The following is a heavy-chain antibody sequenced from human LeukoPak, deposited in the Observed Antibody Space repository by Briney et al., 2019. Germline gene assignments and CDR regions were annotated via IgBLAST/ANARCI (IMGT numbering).Heavy chain of an antibody. CDR1: GYSFTNYW. V-gene: IGHV5-51*01. CDR2: IRPMNSDV. J-gene: IGHJ4*02. Sequence: GESLQISCKGSGYSFTNYWIGWVRQMPGKGLEWMGIIRPMNSDVRYSPSFQGQVTISADRSINTAYLQWNSLTATDTAMYYCASRPFETTVVPWDFYWGQGTQVTVSS. D-gene: IGHD4-23*01. CDR3: ASRPFETTVVPWDFY.